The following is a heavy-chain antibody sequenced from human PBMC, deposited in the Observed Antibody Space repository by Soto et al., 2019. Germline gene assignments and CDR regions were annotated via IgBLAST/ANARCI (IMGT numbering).Heavy chain of an antibody. J-gene: IGHJ4*02. V-gene: IGHV4-30-4*01. CDR2: IYYSGST. CDR1: GGSISSGDYY. CDR3: ARDQMELYDSSGYPAYYFDY. D-gene: IGHD3-22*01. Sequence: QVQLQESGPGLVKPSQTLSLTCTVSGGSISSGDYYWSWIRQPPGKGLEWIGYIYYSGSTYYNPSLKSRVTISVDTSKNQFSLKLSSVTAADTAVYYCARDQMELYDSSGYPAYYFDYWGQGTLVTVSS.